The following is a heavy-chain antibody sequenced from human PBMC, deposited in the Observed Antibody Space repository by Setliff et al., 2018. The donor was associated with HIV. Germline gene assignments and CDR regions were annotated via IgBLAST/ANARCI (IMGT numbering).Heavy chain of an antibody. J-gene: IGHJ4*02. CDR3: ATPLSHDSSGREPFDY. D-gene: IGHD3-22*01. V-gene: IGHV4-61*02. CDR1: GGSISSDSYY. CDR2: IYTSGST. Sequence: TLSLTCTVSGGSISSDSYYWSWIRQPAGKGLEWIGRIYTSGSTNYNPSLKSRVTISVDTSTSTAYMELSSLRSEDTAVYYCATPLSHDSSGREPFDYWGQGTLVTVSS.